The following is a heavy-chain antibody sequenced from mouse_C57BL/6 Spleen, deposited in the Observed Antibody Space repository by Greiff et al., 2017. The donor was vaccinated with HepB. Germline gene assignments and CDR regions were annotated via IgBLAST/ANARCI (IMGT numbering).Heavy chain of an antibody. CDR3: ARDFYWYFDV. Sequence: EVKVEESGPGLVKPSQSLSLTCSVTGYSITSGYYWNWIRQFPGNKLEWMGYISYDGSNNYNPSLKNRISITRDTSKNQFFLKLNSVTTEDTATYYCARDFYWYFDVWGTGTTVTVSS. CDR1: GYSITSGYY. CDR2: ISYDGSN. V-gene: IGHV3-6*01. J-gene: IGHJ1*03.